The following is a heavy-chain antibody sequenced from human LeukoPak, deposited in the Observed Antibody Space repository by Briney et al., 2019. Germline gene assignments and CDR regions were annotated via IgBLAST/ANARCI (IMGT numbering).Heavy chain of an antibody. CDR1: GGSISSYY. J-gene: IGHJ4*02. CDR3: ATSDTAMAPGDY. Sequence: SETLSFTCTVSGGSISSYYWSWIRQPPGKGLEWIGYIYYSGSTNYNPSLKSRVTISVDTSKNQFSLKLSSVTAADTAVYYCATSDTAMAPGDYWGQGTLVTVSS. D-gene: IGHD5-18*01. V-gene: IGHV4-59*08. CDR2: IYYSGST.